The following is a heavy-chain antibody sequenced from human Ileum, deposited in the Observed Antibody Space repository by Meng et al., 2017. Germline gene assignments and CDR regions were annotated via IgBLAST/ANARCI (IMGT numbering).Heavy chain of an antibody. Sequence: EVHLGECGVGLVGPGGSLRTSCEASGFTVSTYAMSWVRQAPGKGLEWVGHIQSKADGGTTDYAAPVKGRFTISRDDSKSTLYLQMNSLKTEDTAVYYCTTFYAGYWGQGTLVTVSS. V-gene: IGHV3-15*01. CDR1: GFTVSTYA. CDR3: TTFYAGY. CDR2: IQSKADGGTT. J-gene: IGHJ4*02. D-gene: IGHD3-16*01.